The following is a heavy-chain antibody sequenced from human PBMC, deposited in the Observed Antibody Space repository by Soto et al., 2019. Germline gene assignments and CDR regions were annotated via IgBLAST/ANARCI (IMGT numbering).Heavy chain of an antibody. CDR3: ARHPSSSGYYYYMDV. V-gene: IGHV4-59*08. Sequence: SETLSLTCTVSGGSISSYYWSWIRQPPGKGLEWIGYIYYSGSTNYNPSLKSRVTISVDTSKNQFSLKLSSVTAADTAVYYCARHPSSSGYYYYMDVWGKGTTVTVSS. CDR1: GGSISSYY. D-gene: IGHD6-6*01. CDR2: IYYSGST. J-gene: IGHJ6*03.